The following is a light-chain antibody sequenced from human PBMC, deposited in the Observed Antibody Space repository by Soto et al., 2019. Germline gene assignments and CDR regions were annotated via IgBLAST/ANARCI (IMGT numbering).Light chain of an antibody. V-gene: IGKV1-5*01. Sequence: DIQMTQSPSTLSASVGHRVTITCRASQSISSRLAWYQQKPGKAPKLLIYDASSLESGVPSRFSGSGSGTEFTITISSLQPDEFATYYCQQYRSYSESTVGQGTKVEIK. CDR2: DAS. CDR3: QQYRSYSEST. CDR1: QSISSR. J-gene: IGKJ1*01.